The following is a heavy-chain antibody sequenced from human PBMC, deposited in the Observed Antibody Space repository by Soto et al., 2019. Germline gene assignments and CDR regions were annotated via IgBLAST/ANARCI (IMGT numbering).Heavy chain of an antibody. CDR3: ARDKPQQIVGYNYYYGLDV. D-gene: IGHD6-6*01. J-gene: IGHJ6*02. V-gene: IGHV1-18*04. CDR2: ISGYNGDT. Sequence: QGQLVQSGGEVKKPGASVKVSCKASGYTFTSNGISWVRQAPGQGLEWMGWISGYNGDTDYAQKFQGRVNMTTDTSTSTAYMEVRSLRPDDTAVYYCARDKPQQIVGYNYYYGLDVWGQGTTVTVSS. CDR1: GYTFTSNG.